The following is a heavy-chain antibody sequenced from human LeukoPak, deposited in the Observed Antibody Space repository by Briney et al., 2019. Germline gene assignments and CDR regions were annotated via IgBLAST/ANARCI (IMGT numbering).Heavy chain of an antibody. D-gene: IGHD2-15*01. CDR1: GFTFSSYS. V-gene: IGHV3-21*01. Sequence: GGSLRLSCAASGFTFSSYSMNWVRQAPGKGLEWVSSISSSSSYIYYADSVKGRFTISRDNAKNSLYLQMNSLRPDDTAVYYCARAFTGYCRGGTCYSDNWGQGTLVTVSS. CDR2: ISSSSSYI. J-gene: IGHJ4*02. CDR3: ARAFTGYCRGGTCYSDN.